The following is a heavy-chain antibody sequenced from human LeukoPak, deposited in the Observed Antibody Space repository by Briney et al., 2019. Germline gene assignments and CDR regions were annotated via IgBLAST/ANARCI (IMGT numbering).Heavy chain of an antibody. CDR3: ARRKWELDHDAFDI. CDR1: GASISSGDYS. J-gene: IGHJ3*02. V-gene: IGHV4-30-2*01. Sequence: SETLSLTCAVSGASISSGDYSWSWIRQPPGKGLEWIGYIRHSGNTYHNPSLKSRVTMSIDRSKNQFSLKLSSVTAADTAVYYCARRKWELDHDAFDIWGQGTMVTVSS. CDR2: IRHSGNT. D-gene: IGHD1-26*01.